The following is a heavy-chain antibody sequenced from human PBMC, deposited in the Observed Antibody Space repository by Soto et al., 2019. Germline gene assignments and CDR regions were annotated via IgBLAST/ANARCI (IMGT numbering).Heavy chain of an antibody. Sequence: QVQLVQSGAEVKKPGASVKVSCKVSGYTLTELSMHWVRQAPGKGLEWMGGFDPEDGETIYAQKFQGRVTMTEDTSTDTAYMELSSLRSEDTAVYYCATRKNSTTPSYYYYGMDVWGQGTTVTVSS. D-gene: IGHD2-2*01. CDR2: FDPEDGET. CDR3: ATRKNSTTPSYYYYGMDV. CDR1: GYTLTELS. V-gene: IGHV1-24*01. J-gene: IGHJ6*02.